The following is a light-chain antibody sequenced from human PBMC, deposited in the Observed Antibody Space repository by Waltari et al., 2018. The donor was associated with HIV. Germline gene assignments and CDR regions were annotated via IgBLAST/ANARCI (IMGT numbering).Light chain of an antibody. CDR2: WAS. CDR1: QHVFYSSNNKNY. CDR3: QQTYSIPPT. V-gene: IGKV4-1*01. Sequence: DIVVTQSPDSLAVYLGARATIKCKSSQHVFYSSNNKNYLSWYQQKPGQPPKLIIYWASSRQSGVPDRFSGSGSGTDFTLTISSLQAEDVAVYFCQQTYSIPPTFGGGTKVEIK. J-gene: IGKJ4*01.